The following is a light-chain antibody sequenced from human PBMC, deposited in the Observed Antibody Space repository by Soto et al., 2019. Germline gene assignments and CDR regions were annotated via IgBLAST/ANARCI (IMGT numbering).Light chain of an antibody. V-gene: IGKV1-5*01. CDR2: DAS. CDR3: QHYNTYSPGT. CDR1: QSVNSW. J-gene: IGKJ1*01. Sequence: IQMTQTRATLSAFAGDRVTVTCRASQSVNSWVAWYQEKPGRGPKLLIYDASTWQSGVPSRFIGSGSGTEFTLTITSLQPDDFATYYCQHYNTYSPGTFGQGTKVDIK.